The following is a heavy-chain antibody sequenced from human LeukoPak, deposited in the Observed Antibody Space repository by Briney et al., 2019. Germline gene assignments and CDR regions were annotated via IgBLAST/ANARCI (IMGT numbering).Heavy chain of an antibody. CDR3: ARDLYSGYDSDDY. CDR2: ISSSGSTI. CDR1: GFTFSSYE. Sequence: GGSLRLSCAASGFTFSSYEMNWVRQAPGKGLEWVSYISSSGSTIYYADSVKGRFTISRDNSKNTLYLQMNSLRAEDTAVYYCARDLYSGYDSDDYWGQGTLVTVSS. D-gene: IGHD5-12*01. J-gene: IGHJ4*02. V-gene: IGHV3-48*03.